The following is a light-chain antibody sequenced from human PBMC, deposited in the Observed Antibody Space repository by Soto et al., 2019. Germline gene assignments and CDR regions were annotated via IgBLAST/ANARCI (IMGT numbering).Light chain of an antibody. Sequence: QYVLTQPPSVSGAPGQRVTISCTGSSSNIGAGYDVHWYQQLPGTAPKLLIYGNSNRPSGVPDRFSGSKSGTSASLAITGLQAEDGADYYCQSYDSSLSVLYVFGTGTKLTVL. CDR2: GNS. CDR3: QSYDSSLSVLYV. V-gene: IGLV1-40*01. CDR1: SSNIGAGYD. J-gene: IGLJ1*01.